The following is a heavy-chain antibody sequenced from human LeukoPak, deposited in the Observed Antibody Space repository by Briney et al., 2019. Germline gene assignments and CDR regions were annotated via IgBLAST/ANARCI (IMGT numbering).Heavy chain of an antibody. CDR1: GFTFSSYR. CDR2: ITSSSNYI. J-gene: IGHJ5*02. V-gene: IGHV3-21*01. CDR3: ARDRAIVSSEALLNWFDP. D-gene: IGHD5-18*01. Sequence: GGSLGLSCAASGFTFSSYRMNWVRQAPGKGLEWVSSITSSSNYIYYADSVKGRFTISRDNAKNSLYLQMNSLRAEDTAVYYCARDRAIVSSEALLNWFDPWGQGTLVTVSS.